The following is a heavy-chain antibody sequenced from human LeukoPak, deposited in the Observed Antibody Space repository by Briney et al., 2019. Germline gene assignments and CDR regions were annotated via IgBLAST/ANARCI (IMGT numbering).Heavy chain of an antibody. CDR3: TRRTVYCSGGSCQVVDY. Sequence: GGSLRLSCAASGFTLSGSAMHWVRQASGKGLEWAGRIRSKANSYATAYAASVKGRFTISRDDSKNTAYLQMNSLKTEDTAVYYCTRRTVYCSGGSCQVVDYWGQGTLVTVSS. CDR2: IRSKANSYAT. V-gene: IGHV3-73*01. CDR1: GFTLSGSA. J-gene: IGHJ4*02. D-gene: IGHD2-15*01.